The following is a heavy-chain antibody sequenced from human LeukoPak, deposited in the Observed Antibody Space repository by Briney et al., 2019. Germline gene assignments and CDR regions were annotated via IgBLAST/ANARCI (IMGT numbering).Heavy chain of an antibody. D-gene: IGHD2-21*01. Sequence: GGSLRLSCAASGFTFSSYAMSCVRQAPGKGLEWVSAISGSGDSTYHADSVKGRFTISRDNSKNTLYLQMNSLRAEDTAVYYCAKDQGVHLFDIWGHGTMVTVSS. J-gene: IGHJ3*02. V-gene: IGHV3-23*01. CDR2: ISGSGDST. CDR3: AKDQGVHLFDI. CDR1: GFTFSSYA.